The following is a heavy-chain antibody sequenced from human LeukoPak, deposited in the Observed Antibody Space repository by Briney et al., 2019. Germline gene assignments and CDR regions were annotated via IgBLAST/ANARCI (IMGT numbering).Heavy chain of an antibody. CDR2: IRYDGSNK. V-gene: IGHV3-30*02. Sequence: GGSLRLSCAASGFTFSSYEMNWVRQAPGKGLEWVAFIRYDGSNKYYADSVKGRFTISRDNAKNTLNLQMNSLRAEDTAVYYCARDLGQYYDTSDNWFDPWGQGTLVTVSS. J-gene: IGHJ5*02. CDR3: ARDLGQYYDTSDNWFDP. CDR1: GFTFSSYE. D-gene: IGHD3-22*01.